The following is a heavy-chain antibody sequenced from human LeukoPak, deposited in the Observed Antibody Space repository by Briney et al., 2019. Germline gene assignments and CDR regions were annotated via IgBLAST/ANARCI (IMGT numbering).Heavy chain of an antibody. D-gene: IGHD6-25*01. CDR2: MNPNSGNT. V-gene: IGHV1-8*01. CDR3: ARDQGSAPPNNWFDP. J-gene: IGHJ5*02. Sequence: GSSVKVSCKASGYTFTSYDINWVRQATGQGLEWMGWMNPNSGNTGYAQKFQGRVTMTRNTSISTAYMELSSLRSEDTAVYYCARDQGSAPPNNWFDPWGQGTLVTVSS. CDR1: GYTFTSYD.